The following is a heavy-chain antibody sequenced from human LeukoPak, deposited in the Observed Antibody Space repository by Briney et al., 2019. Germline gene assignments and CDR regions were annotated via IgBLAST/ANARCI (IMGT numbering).Heavy chain of an antibody. V-gene: IGHV4-4*07. CDR1: GGSISSYY. CDR3: ARGYYDILTGYSADHAFDI. Sequence: SETLSLTCTVSGGSISSYYWSWIRQPAGKGLEWIGRIYTSGSTNYNPSLKSRVTVSVDTSKNQFSLKLSSVTAADTAVYYCARGYYDILTGYSADHAFDIWGQGTMVTVSS. J-gene: IGHJ3*02. CDR2: IYTSGST. D-gene: IGHD3-9*01.